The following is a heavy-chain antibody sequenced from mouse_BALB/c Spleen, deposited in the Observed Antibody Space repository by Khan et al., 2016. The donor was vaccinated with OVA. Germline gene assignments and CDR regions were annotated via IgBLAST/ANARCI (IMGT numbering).Heavy chain of an antibody. V-gene: IGHV1-7*01. CDR3: ARRGLRWDFDY. CDR2: INPSTGYS. Sequence: QIQLVQSGAELAKPGASVKMSCKASGYTFINYWILWVKQRPGQGLEWIGYINPSTGYSEYNQNFKDKATLTADKSSSTAYMQLSSLTSEDSAVYYCARRGLRWDFDYWGQGPTLTVS. CDR1: GYTFINYW. J-gene: IGHJ2*01. D-gene: IGHD1-1*01.